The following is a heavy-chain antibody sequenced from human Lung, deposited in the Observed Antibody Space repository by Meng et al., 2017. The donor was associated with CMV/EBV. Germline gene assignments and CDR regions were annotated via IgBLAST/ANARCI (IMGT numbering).Heavy chain of an antibody. J-gene: IGHJ6*02. D-gene: IGHD2-2*01. V-gene: IGHV3-73*01. CDR1: GFTFSGSA. CDR3: TGYCSSTSCLLYYYYGMDV. Sequence: GGSLRLXXAASGFTFSGSAMHWVRQASGKGLEWVGRIRSKANSYATAYAASVKGRFTISRDDSKNTAYLQMNSLKTEDTAVYYCTGYCSSTSCLLYYYYGMDVWGQGXTVTVSS. CDR2: IRSKANSYAT.